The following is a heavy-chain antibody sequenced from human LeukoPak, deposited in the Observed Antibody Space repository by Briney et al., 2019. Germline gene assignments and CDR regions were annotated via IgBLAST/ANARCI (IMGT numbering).Heavy chain of an antibody. D-gene: IGHD5-12*01. J-gene: IGHJ6*02. V-gene: IGHV3-9*01. CDR1: GFTFDDYA. CDR3: ARDAWRRAFNYGMDV. CDR2: ISWSSGNI. Sequence: GGSLRLSRAASGFTFDDYAMHWVRQAPGKGLEWVAGISWSSGNIGYADSVKGRFTISRDNAESSLHLQMNSLRIEDTALYFCARDAWRRAFNYGMDVWGQGTTVAVSS.